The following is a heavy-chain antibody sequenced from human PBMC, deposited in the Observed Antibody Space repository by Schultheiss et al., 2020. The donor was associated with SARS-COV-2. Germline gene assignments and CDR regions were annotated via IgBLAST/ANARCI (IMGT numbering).Heavy chain of an antibody. V-gene: IGHV3-30*02. CDR1: GFTFSSYG. CDR2: IWYDGSNK. J-gene: IGHJ4*02. D-gene: IGHD6-13*01. CDR3: AKSGAAAGTFYFDY. Sequence: GGSLRLSCAASGFTFSSYGMHWVRQAPGKGLEWVAVIWYDGSNKYYADSVKGRFTISRDNSKNTLYLQMNSLRAEDTAVYYCAKSGAAAGTFYFDYWGQGTLVTVSS.